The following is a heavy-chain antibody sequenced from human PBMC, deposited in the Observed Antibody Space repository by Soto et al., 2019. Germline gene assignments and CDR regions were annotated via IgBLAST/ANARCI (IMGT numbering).Heavy chain of an antibody. D-gene: IGHD4-4*01. CDR3: AKDSGDYNKRFDY. J-gene: IGHJ4*02. CDR2: INGNTQST. Sequence: PGGSLRLSCAASGFSFSRYAMSWVRQAPGKGLEWVSSINGNTQSTYYADSVKGRFTISRDNSKNTLYLQLNNLRVEDTAIYYCAKDSGDYNKRFDYWGQGTLVTVSS. CDR1: GFSFSRYA. V-gene: IGHV3-23*01.